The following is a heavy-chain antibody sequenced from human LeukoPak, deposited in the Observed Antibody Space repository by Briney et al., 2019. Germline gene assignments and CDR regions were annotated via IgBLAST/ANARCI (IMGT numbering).Heavy chain of an antibody. CDR3: ARGDILTGYYPYGFDY. CDR2: ISSSGSTI. CDR1: GFTFSSYE. V-gene: IGHV3-48*03. Sequence: GGSLRLSCAASGFTFSSYEMNWVRQAPGKGLEWVSYISSSGSTIYYADSVKGRFTISRDNAKNSLYLQMNSLRAEDTAVYYCARGDILTGYYPYGFDYWGQGTLVTVSS. J-gene: IGHJ4*02. D-gene: IGHD3-9*01.